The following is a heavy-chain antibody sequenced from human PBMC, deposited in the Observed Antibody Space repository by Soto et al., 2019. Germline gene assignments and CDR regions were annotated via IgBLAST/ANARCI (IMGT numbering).Heavy chain of an antibody. CDR3: ARRSSGWYFDY. J-gene: IGHJ4*02. D-gene: IGHD6-19*01. V-gene: IGHV3-23*01. CDR2: ISGSGGRT. CDR1: GFTFSSYA. Sequence: EVQLLESGGGLVQPGGSLRLSCAASGFTFSSYAMSWFRQAPGKGLEWVSAISGSGGRTYYADSVKGRFTISRDNSKNTLYLQMNSLRAEDTAVYYCARRSSGWYFDYWGQGTLVTVSS.